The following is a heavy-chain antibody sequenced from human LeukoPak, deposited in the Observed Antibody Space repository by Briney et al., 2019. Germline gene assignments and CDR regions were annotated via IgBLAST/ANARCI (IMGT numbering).Heavy chain of an antibody. CDR2: ISYDGSNK. J-gene: IGHJ4*02. D-gene: IGHD4-17*01. Sequence: GGSLRLSCAASGFTFSSYAMHWVRQAPGEGLEWVAVISYDGSNKYYADSVKGRFTISRDNSKNTLYLQMNSLRAEDTAVYCCAREYGDGFDYWGQGTLVTVSS. V-gene: IGHV3-30*04. CDR3: AREYGDGFDY. CDR1: GFTFSSYA.